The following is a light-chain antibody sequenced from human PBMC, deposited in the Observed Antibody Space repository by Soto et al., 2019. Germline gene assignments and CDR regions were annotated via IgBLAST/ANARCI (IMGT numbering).Light chain of an antibody. J-gene: IGKJ1*01. CDR3: QQYNSPPRT. CDR2: GAS. Sequence: EIVLTQSPGSLSLSPGERATLSCRASQSVSSYLAWYQQKPGQAPRLLIYGASSRASGIPDRFSGSGSGTDFTLTISRLEPEDFAVYYCQQYNSPPRTFGQGTKWISN. V-gene: IGKV3-20*01. CDR1: QSVSSY.